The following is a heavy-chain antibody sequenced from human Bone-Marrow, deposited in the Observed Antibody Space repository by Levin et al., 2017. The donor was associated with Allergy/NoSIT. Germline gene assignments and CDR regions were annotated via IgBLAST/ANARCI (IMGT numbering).Heavy chain of an antibody. Sequence: GGSLRLSCAASGFTFSNYWMHWVRQAPGKGLVWVSRINSDGSSKTYADSVKGRFTISRDNAKNKLYLQVNSLRAEDTAVYYCTREPAASGTGWFDPWGQGALVTVSS. CDR3: TREPAASGTGWFDP. CDR2: INSDGSSK. V-gene: IGHV3-74*01. D-gene: IGHD6-13*01. CDR1: GFTFSNYW. J-gene: IGHJ5*02.